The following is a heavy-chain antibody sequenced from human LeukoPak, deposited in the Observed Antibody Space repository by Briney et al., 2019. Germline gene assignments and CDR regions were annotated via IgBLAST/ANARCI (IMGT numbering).Heavy chain of an antibody. V-gene: IGHV3-15*07. J-gene: IGHJ4*02. CDR1: GFTFSNAW. CDR2: IRSKTDGGTT. D-gene: IGHD3-22*01. CDR3: TTDPNYYDSSGYFGWYYFDY. Sequence: PGGSLRLSCAASGFTFSNAWMNWVRQAPGKGLEWVGRIRSKTDGGTTDYAAPVKGRFTISRDDSKNTLYLQMNSLKTEDTAVYYCTTDPNYYDSSGYFGWYYFDYWGQGTLVTVSS.